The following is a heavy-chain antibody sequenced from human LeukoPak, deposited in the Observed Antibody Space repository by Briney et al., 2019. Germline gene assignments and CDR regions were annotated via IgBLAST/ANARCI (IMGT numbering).Heavy chain of an antibody. J-gene: IGHJ3*02. CDR1: GGSFSGYY. D-gene: IGHD3-22*01. CDR2: INHSGST. V-gene: IGHV4-34*01. CDR3: ARVGDYYDSRNAFDI. Sequence: SETLSLTCAVYGGSFSGYYWSWIRQPPGKGLEWIGEINHSGSTNYNPSLKSRVTISVDTSKNQFSLKLSSVTAADTAVYYCARVGDYYDSRNAFDIWGQGTMVTVSS.